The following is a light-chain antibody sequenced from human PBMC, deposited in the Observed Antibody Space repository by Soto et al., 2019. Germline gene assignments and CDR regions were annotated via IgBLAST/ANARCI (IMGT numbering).Light chain of an antibody. Sequence: EIVMTQSPATLSVSPGERATLSCRASQSVSSYLAWYQQKPGQAPRLLIYGASSRATGIPARFSGSGSGTEFTRTISSLQSEDFAVYYCQQYNNWPPYTFGQGTKLEIK. CDR1: QSVSSY. J-gene: IGKJ2*01. V-gene: IGKV3-15*01. CDR3: QQYNNWPPYT. CDR2: GAS.